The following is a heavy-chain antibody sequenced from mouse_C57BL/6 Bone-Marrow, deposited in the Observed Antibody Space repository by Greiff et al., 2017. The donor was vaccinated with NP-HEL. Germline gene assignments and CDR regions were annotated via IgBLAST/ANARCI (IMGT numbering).Heavy chain of an antibody. J-gene: IGHJ4*01. CDR3: ARHWYSSGYAMDY. CDR2: ISNLAYSI. Sequence: EVKLVESGGGLVQPGGSLKLSCAASGFTFSDYGMAWVRQAPRKGPEWVAFISNLAYSIYYADTVTGRFTISRENAKNTLYLEMSSLRSEDTAMYYCARHWYSSGYAMDYWGQGTSVTVSS. V-gene: IGHV5-15*01. CDR1: GFTFSDYG. D-gene: IGHD3-2*02.